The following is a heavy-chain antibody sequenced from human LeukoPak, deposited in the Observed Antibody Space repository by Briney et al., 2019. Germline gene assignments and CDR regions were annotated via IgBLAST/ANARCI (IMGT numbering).Heavy chain of an antibody. CDR3: ARNVSADFSNRHHKWYDP. J-gene: IGHJ5*02. V-gene: IGHV4-38-2*01. CDR1: GHSMISDYY. CDR2: IYHSGST. Sequence: SETLSLTCGVSGHSMISDYYWGWIRQPPGKGLEWIGSIYHSGSTHYNPSLKSRVTISVDTSKNQFSLKLSSVTASDTAIYYCARNVSADFSNRHHKWYDPWGQGTLVTVSS. D-gene: IGHD3/OR15-3a*01.